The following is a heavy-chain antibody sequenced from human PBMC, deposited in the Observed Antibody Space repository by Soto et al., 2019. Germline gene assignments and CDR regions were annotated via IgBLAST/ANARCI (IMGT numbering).Heavy chain of an antibody. Sequence: PXETLYLTCGVSGCSLSGATYSWNWIRQPPGKGLEWIGYIFPSGTTYYNPSLKSRVTISIDVSKNQFSLSLRSLTAADTAVYYCARSREFDYWSQGTLVTVSS. CDR2: IFPSGTT. V-gene: IGHV4-30-2*01. J-gene: IGHJ4*02. CDR1: GCSLSGATYS. CDR3: ARSREFDY.